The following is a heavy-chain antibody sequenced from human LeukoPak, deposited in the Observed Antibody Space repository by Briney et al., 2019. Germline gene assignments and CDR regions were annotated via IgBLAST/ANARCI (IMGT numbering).Heavy chain of an antibody. CDR1: GGSISSSS. CDR3: ARVRGSGRADY. J-gene: IGHJ4*02. V-gene: IGHV3-48*01. D-gene: IGHD3-10*01. Sequence: ETLSLTCTVSGGSISSSSYYWGWIRQAPGKGLEWVSYISSSSSTIDYADSVRGRFTISRDNAKNSLYLQMNSLRAEDTAVYYCARVRGSGRADYWGQGTLVTVSS. CDR2: ISSSSSTI.